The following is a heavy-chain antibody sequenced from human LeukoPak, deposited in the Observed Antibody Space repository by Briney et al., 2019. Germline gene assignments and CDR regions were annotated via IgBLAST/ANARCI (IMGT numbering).Heavy chain of an antibody. CDR3: ARVMTTVTTWFDP. CDR2: IYYSGST. Sequence: PSETLSLTCTVSGGSISSYYWSWIRQPPGKGLEWIGYIYYSGSTYYNPSLKSRVTISVDTSKNQFSLKLSSVTAADTAVYYCARVMTTVTTWFDPWGQGTLVTVSS. D-gene: IGHD4-17*01. J-gene: IGHJ5*02. V-gene: IGHV4-30-4*01. CDR1: GGSISSYY.